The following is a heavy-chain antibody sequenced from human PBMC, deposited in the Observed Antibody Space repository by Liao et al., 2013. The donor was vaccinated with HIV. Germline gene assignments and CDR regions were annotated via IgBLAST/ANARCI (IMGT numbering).Heavy chain of an antibody. Sequence: QVQLQESGPGLVKPSETLSLTCTISRGSITSYYWSWIRQPPGKGLEWIGYIYYSGRTKFNPSLRSRVTISVDTSKNQFSLKMSSVTAADTAVYYCARGGSSSWYYWYFDLWGRGTLVTVSS. CDR2: IYYSGRT. J-gene: IGHJ2*01. D-gene: IGHD6-13*01. V-gene: IGHV4-59*01. CDR3: ARGGSSSWYYWYFDL. CDR1: RGSITSYY.